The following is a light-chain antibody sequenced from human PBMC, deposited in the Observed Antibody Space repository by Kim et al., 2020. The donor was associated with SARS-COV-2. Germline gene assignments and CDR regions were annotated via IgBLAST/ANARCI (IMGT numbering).Light chain of an antibody. CDR1: SLRSYY. V-gene: IGLV3-19*01. J-gene: IGLJ2*01. CDR2: GKN. Sequence: SSELTQDPAVSVALGQTVRITCQGDSLRSYYASWYQQKPGQAPVLVIYGKNNRPSGIQDRFSGSSSGNTASLTITGAQAEDEADYYCNSRDSSGNPYVVFGGGTQLTVL. CDR3: NSRDSSGNPYVV.